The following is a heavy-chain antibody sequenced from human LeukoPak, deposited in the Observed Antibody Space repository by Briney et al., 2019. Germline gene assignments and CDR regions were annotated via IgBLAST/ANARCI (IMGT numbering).Heavy chain of an antibody. CDR1: GFKFSTYS. J-gene: IGHJ4*02. V-gene: IGHV3-48*01. Sequence: GGSLRLSCAASGFKFSTYSMNWVRQAPGKGLEWIAYISSGSNTIYYADSVKGRFTISRDNAENSLYLQMNSLRAEDTAVYYCATPFDYWGQGTLVTVSS. CDR2: ISSGSNTI. CDR3: ATPFDY.